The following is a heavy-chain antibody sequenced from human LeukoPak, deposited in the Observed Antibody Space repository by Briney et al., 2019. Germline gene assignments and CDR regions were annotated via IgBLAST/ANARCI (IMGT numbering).Heavy chain of an antibody. CDR3: ARQNSYGQTGTFDY. Sequence: SETLSLTCAVYGGSFSGYYWSWIRQPPGKGLEWIGEINHSGSTNYNPSLKSRVTISVDTSKNQFSLKLSSVTAADTAVYYCARQNSYGQTGTFDYWGQGTLVTVSS. CDR2: INHSGST. V-gene: IGHV4-34*01. CDR1: GGSFSGYY. D-gene: IGHD5-18*01. J-gene: IGHJ4*02.